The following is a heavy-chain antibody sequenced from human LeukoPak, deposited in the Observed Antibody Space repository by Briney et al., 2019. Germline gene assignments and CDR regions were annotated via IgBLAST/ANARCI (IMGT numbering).Heavy chain of an antibody. CDR3: ARDIYTDYYDSSGQGYFDY. J-gene: IGHJ4*02. V-gene: IGHV1-18*01. CDR2: ISADNGNT. Sequence: ASVKVSCKASGYSFTSNVISWVRQAPGQGLEWMGWISADNGNTNYAQKLQGRVTMTTDTSTSTAYMELRSLRSDDTAVYYCARDIYTDYYDSSGQGYFDYWGQGTLVTVSS. D-gene: IGHD3-22*01. CDR1: GYSFTSNV.